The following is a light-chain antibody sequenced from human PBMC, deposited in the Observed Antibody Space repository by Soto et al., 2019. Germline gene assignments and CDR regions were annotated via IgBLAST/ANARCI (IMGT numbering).Light chain of an antibody. V-gene: IGKV1-5*03. CDR2: KAS. CDR3: QQYNSYPLT. CDR1: QSISSW. Sequence: DIPMTQSPSTLSASVGDRVTVTCRASQSISSWLAWYQQKPGKAPKLLIYKASSLESGVPSRFSGSGSGTEFTLTISSLQPDDFATYYCQQYNSYPLTFGGGTKVEIK. J-gene: IGKJ4*01.